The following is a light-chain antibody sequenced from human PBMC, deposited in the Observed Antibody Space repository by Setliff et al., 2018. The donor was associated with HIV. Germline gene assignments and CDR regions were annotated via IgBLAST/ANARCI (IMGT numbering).Light chain of an antibody. CDR2: EVS. V-gene: IGLV2-14*01. CDR1: NSDIGGYDY. Sequence: QSVLTQPASVSGSPGQSITISCTGTNSDIGGYDYVYWYQQQPVKAPKLMIYEVSGRPSGVSYRFSGSKSGTTASLTISGLQTEDEADYFCSSYTSSGTLFVFGTGTKVTVL. CDR3: SSYTSSGTLFV. J-gene: IGLJ1*01.